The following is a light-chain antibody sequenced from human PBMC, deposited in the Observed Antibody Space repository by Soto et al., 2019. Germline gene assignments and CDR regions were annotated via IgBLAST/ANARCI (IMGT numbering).Light chain of an antibody. Sequence: EIVLTQSPGTLSLSPGERATLSCRASQSVTNDYLAWYQHKPGQAPRLLIYGASSGATDIPDRFSGSGSGTDFTLTISRLEPEDFAVYYCQQYGSSPSTFGPGTRLQIK. V-gene: IGKV3-20*01. J-gene: IGKJ5*01. CDR3: QQYGSSPST. CDR2: GAS. CDR1: QSVTNDY.